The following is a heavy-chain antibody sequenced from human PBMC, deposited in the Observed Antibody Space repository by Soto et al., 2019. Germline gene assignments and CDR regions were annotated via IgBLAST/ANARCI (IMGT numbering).Heavy chain of an antibody. CDR1: CGSITSYY. Sequence: PSETLSLTCSVSCGSITSYYWTWIRQPPRKGLEWIGYISNSGSTNYSPSLRSRVTISSDTSNNQFSLKLRSVTAAVTSVYYWARVLADYYDSSGNVVVSYGLAVWGQGTKGTVSS. J-gene: IGHJ6*02. CDR3: ARVLADYYDSSGNVVVSYGLAV. D-gene: IGHD3-22*01. CDR2: ISNSGST. V-gene: IGHV4-59*01.